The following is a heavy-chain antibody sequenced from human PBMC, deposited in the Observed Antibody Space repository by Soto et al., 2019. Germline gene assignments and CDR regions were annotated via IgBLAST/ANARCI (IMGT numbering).Heavy chain of an antibody. V-gene: IGHV5-51*01. J-gene: IGHJ6*02. CDR3: AGGGVRGVITRTRDYYGMDV. CDR1: GYSFTSYC. CDR2: IDPGDSDT. Sequence: GESLKISCKGSGYSFTSYCISWVRQMPGKGLEWMGRIDPGDSDTRYSPSFQGQVTISADKSISTAYLQWSSLKASDTAMYYCAGGGVRGVITRTRDYYGMDVWGQGTTVTVSS. D-gene: IGHD3-10*01.